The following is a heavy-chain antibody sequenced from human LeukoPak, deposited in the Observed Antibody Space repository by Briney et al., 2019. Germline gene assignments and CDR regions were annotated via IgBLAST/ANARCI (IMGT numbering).Heavy chain of an antibody. D-gene: IGHD2-15*01. CDR1: GYTFTRYD. J-gene: IGHJ4*02. CDR2: VNLKSGNT. CDR3: ARVDGSPDS. Sequence: GASVKVSCKASGYTFTRYDINWVRQATGQGLEWMGWVNLKSGNTGSAQKFQGRVTITRDTSINTAYMELSSLRPEDTSVYYCARVDGSPDSWGQGTLVTVSS. V-gene: IGHV1-8*03.